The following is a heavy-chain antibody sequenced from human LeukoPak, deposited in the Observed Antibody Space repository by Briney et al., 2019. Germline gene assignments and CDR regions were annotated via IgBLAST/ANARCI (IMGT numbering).Heavy chain of an antibody. D-gene: IGHD4-11*01. CDR3: ARGVGSISYYMDV. CDR2: IWYDASKK. CDR1: GFTFRNFG. V-gene: IGHV3-33*01. J-gene: IGHJ6*03. Sequence: GGSLTLSCAASGFTFRNFGMHWVRQAPGKGLEWVAIIWYDASKKYYADSVKGRFTISTDNSKNTVYLQMDSLRAEDTAVYYCARGVGSISYYMDVWGKGTTVTVSS.